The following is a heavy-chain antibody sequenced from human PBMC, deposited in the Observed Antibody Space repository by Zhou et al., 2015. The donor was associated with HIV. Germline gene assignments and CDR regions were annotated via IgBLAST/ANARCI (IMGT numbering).Heavy chain of an antibody. CDR2: IIPIFGTA. D-gene: IGHD5-18*01. Sequence: QVQLVQSGAEVKKPGSSVKVSCKASGGTFSSYAISWVRQAPGQGLEWMGGIIPIFGTANYAQKFQGRVTITADESTSTAYMELSSLRSEDTAVYYCASTNVDTAWVSDVKTRYYFDYWGQGTLVTVSS. V-gene: IGHV1-69*01. CDR1: GGTFSSYA. J-gene: IGHJ4*02. CDR3: ASTNVDTAWVSDVKTRYYFDY.